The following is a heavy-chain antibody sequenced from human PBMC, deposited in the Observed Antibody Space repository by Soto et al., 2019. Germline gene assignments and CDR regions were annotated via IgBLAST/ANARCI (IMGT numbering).Heavy chain of an antibody. CDR3: AKDQRKPAIFGVVTLS. J-gene: IGHJ5*02. D-gene: IGHD3-3*01. Sequence: EVHLVESGGALVQPGRSLRLSCTASSFTLDEYAMHWVRQAPGKGLEWVSSISWNSGRKVYADSVKGRFTVSRDNAKNSLYLQMNSLRAEDTAVYYCAKDQRKPAIFGVVTLSWGQGTLVTVSS. V-gene: IGHV3-9*01. CDR2: ISWNSGRK. CDR1: SFTLDEYA.